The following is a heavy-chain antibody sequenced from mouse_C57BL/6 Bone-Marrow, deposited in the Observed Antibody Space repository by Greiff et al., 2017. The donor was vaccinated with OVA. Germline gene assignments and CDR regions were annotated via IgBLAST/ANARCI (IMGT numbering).Heavy chain of an antibody. V-gene: IGHV1-76*01. D-gene: IGHD2-2*01. CDR1: GYTFTDYY. CDR2: IYPGSGNT. Sequence: QVQLKESGAELVRPGASVKLSCKASGYTFTDYYINWVKQRPGQGLEWIARIYPGSGNTYYNEKFKGKATLTAEKSSSTAYMQLSSLTSEDSAVYFCARWSYYGYEFAYWGQGTLVTVSA. CDR3: ARWSYYGYEFAY. J-gene: IGHJ3*01.